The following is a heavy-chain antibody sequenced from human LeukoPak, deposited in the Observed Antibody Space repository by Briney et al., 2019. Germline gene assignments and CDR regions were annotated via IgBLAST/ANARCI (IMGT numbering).Heavy chain of an antibody. CDR3: ARDSHSSSWYSEFDY. D-gene: IGHD6-13*01. Sequence: GGSLRLSCAASGFTFSSYSMNWVRQAPGEGLEWVSSINILSNYIYYADSVKGRFTISRDNAKNSLYLQMNSLRAEDTAVYYCARDSHSSSWYSEFDYWGQGTLVTVSS. V-gene: IGHV3-21*01. CDR1: GFTFSSYS. CDR2: INILSNYI. J-gene: IGHJ4*02.